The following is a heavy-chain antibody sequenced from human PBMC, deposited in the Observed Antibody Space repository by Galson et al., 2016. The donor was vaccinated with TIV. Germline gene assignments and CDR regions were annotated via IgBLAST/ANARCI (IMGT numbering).Heavy chain of an antibody. J-gene: IGHJ4*02. Sequence: SLTCTVSGASISDYFWSWIRQSAGKGLEWVGRMYVPGSSSYNPSLESRVTMSADTSKNQFSLELSSVTAADTAVYYCARDYWVTYTDRPFFDFWGQGILVTVSS. CDR1: GASISDYF. D-gene: IGHD2-21*02. V-gene: IGHV4-4*07. CDR3: ARDYWVTYTDRPFFDF. CDR2: MYVPGSS.